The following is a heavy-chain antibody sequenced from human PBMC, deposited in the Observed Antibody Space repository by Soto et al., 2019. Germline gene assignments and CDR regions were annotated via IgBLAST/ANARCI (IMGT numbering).Heavy chain of an antibody. CDR1: GFTFSGSA. J-gene: IGHJ6*03. CDR2: IRSKANSYAT. D-gene: IGHD5-12*01. CDR3: TSPSSGYDPYYYYYMDV. Sequence: GGSLRLSCAASGFTFSGSAMHWVRQASGKGLEWVGRIRSKANSYATAYAASVKGRFTISRDDSKNTAYLQMNSLKTEDTAVYYCTSPSSGYDPYYYYYMDVWGKGTTVTVSS. V-gene: IGHV3-73*01.